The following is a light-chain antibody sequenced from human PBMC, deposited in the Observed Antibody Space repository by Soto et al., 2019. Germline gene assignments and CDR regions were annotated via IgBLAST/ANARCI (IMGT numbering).Light chain of an antibody. CDR2: DVS. Sequence: QSALTQPASVSGSPGQSITISCTGTSSDVGGYNYVSWYQQHPGKAPKLMIYDVSNRPSGVSNRFSCSKSGNTASLTISGLQADDEADYYCRSYTSSSTPPFGGGTKLTVL. CDR3: RSYTSSSTPP. J-gene: IGLJ2*01. V-gene: IGLV2-14*01. CDR1: SSDVGGYNY.